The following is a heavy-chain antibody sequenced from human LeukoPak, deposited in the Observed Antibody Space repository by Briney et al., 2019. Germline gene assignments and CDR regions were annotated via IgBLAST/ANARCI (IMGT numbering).Heavy chain of an antibody. CDR2: ISAYNGNT. D-gene: IGHD3-22*01. CDR3: ARWRGVYYYDSSGAHAFDI. J-gene: IGHJ3*02. V-gene: IGHV1-18*01. Sequence: ASVKVSCKASGYTFTSYGISWVRRAPGQGLEWMGWISAYNGNTNYAQKLQGRVTMTTDTSTSTAYMELRSLRSDDTAVYYCARWRGVYYYDSSGAHAFDIWGQGTMVTVSS. CDR1: GYTFTSYG.